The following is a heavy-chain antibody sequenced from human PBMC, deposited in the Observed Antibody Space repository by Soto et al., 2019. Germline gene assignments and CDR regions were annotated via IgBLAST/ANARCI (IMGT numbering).Heavy chain of an antibody. CDR1: GGSISSGGYY. V-gene: IGHV4-31*03. D-gene: IGHD3-10*01. J-gene: IGHJ6*02. CDR3: ARDRCGSGSGDLYYYYGMDV. Sequence: SETLSLTCTVSGGSISSGGYYWSWIRQHPGKGLEWIGYIYYSGSTYYNPSLKSRVTISVDTSKNQFSLKLSSVTAADTAVYYCARDRCGSGSGDLYYYYGMDVWGQGTTVTVSS. CDR2: IYYSGST.